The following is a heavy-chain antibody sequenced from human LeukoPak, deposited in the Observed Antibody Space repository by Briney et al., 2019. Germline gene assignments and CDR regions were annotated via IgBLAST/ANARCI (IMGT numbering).Heavy chain of an antibody. Sequence: GGSLRLSCAASGFTFSSYSMNWVRQAPGKGLEWVSYISSSGSTRYYADSVEGRFTISRDNAKNSLYLQMNSLRAEDTAVYYCARYCSSTSCYGYWGQGTLVTVSS. J-gene: IGHJ4*02. D-gene: IGHD2-2*01. CDR2: ISSSGSTR. CDR3: ARYCSSTSCYGY. CDR1: GFTFSSYS. V-gene: IGHV3-48*01.